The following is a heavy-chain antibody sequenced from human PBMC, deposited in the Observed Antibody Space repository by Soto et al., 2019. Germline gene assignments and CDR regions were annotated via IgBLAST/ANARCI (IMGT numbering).Heavy chain of an antibody. CDR2: ISGRGDST. J-gene: IGHJ4*02. Sequence: EVQLLESGGGLVQPGGSLRLSCAASQFTYITYAMTWVRQAPGKGLEWVSAISGRGDSTYYADSVKGRFTISRDNSKNMLFLQMSSLRAEDTAVYYCAQDTASGRIYWGQGALVTVSS. CDR1: QFTYITYA. CDR3: AQDTASGRIY. D-gene: IGHD6-19*01. V-gene: IGHV3-23*01.